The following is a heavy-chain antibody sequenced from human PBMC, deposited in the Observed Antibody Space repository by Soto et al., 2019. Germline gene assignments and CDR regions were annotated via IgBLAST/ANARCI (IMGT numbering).Heavy chain of an antibody. V-gene: IGHV4-39*01. J-gene: IGHJ1*01. Sequence: SETLSLTCTVSGGSISSSSYYWGWIRQPPGKGLEWIGSIYYSGSTYYNPSLKSRVTISVDTSKNQFSLKLSSVTAADTAVYYCARNGSPTPGDSVVAATLYFAEYFQHWGQGTLVTVSS. CDR3: ARNGSPTPGDSVVAATLYFAEYFQH. CDR1: GGSISSSSYY. CDR2: IYYSGST. D-gene: IGHD2-15*01.